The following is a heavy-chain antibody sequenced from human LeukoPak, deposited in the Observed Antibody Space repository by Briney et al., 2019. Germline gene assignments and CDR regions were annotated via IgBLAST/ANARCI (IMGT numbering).Heavy chain of an antibody. Sequence: PSETLSLTCTVSGGSISSYYWSWIRQPPGKGLEWIGYIYYSGSTNYNPSLKSRVTISVDTSKNQFSLKLSSVIAADTAVYYCARADDFWSGYKGSDAFDIWGQGTMVTVSS. V-gene: IGHV4-59*01. J-gene: IGHJ3*02. CDR1: GGSISSYY. D-gene: IGHD3-3*01. CDR2: IYYSGST. CDR3: ARADDFWSGYKGSDAFDI.